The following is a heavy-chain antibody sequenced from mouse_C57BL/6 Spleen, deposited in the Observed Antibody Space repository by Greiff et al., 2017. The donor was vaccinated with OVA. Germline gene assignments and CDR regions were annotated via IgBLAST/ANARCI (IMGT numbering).Heavy chain of an antibody. Sequence: VQLQQSGAELVRPGASVKLSCKASGYTFTDYYINWVKQRPGQGLEWIARIYPGSGNTYYNEKFKGKATLTAEKSSSTAYMQLSSLTSEDSAVYFCARGTGPYAMDYWGQGTSVTVSS. J-gene: IGHJ4*01. CDR3: ARGTGPYAMDY. D-gene: IGHD4-1*01. CDR1: GYTFTDYY. CDR2: IYPGSGNT. V-gene: IGHV1-76*01.